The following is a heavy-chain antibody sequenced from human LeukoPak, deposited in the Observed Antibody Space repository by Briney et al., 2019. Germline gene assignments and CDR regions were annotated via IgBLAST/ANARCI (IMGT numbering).Heavy chain of an antibody. CDR1: GFTFSGSA. D-gene: IGHD4-17*01. Sequence: PGGSLRLSCAASGFTFSGSAMHWVRQASGKGLEWVGRIRSKANSYATAYAASVKGRFTISRDDSKNTAYLQMNSLKTEDTAVYYCTRLPQDDYGDDDAFDIWGQGTMVTVSS. J-gene: IGHJ3*02. V-gene: IGHV3-73*01. CDR3: TRLPQDDYGDDDAFDI. CDR2: IRSKANSYAT.